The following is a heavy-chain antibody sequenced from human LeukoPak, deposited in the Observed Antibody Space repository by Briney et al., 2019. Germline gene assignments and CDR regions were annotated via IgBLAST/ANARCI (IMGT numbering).Heavy chain of an antibody. CDR3: GRYGQVPID. V-gene: IGHV3-7*03. D-gene: IGHD3-10*01. CDR1: GFTFSNVW. J-gene: IGHJ4*02. CDR2: IKQDGSER. Sequence: GGSLRLSCAASGFTFSNVWMSWVRQAPGKGLEWVANIKQDGSERNYVDSVKGRFTISRDNAKNSLYLQMNSLRVEDTAVYYCGRYGQVPIDWGQGALVTVSS.